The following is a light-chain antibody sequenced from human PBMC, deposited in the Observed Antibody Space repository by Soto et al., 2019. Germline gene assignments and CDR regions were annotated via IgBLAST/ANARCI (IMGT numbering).Light chain of an antibody. J-gene: IGKJ4*01. V-gene: IGKV3-20*01. CDR3: QQYGSSPALT. CDR2: GAS. CDR1: QSVSSSY. Sequence: PGERATLSCTASQSVSSSYLAWYQQRPGQAHRLLIYGASSRAAGIPDRFSGSGSGTDFTLTISRLELEDFVVYYCQQYGSSPALTFGGGTKVDIK.